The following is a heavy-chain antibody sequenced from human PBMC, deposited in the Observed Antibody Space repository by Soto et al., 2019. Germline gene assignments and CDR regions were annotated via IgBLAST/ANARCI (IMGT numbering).Heavy chain of an antibody. D-gene: IGHD3-10*01. Sequence: QVQLQESGPGLVKPSQTLSLTCTVSGGSISSGGSYWSWIRQHPGKGLEWIGYIYYSGSTYYNPSLKSRVTISVDTSTNQFSLKLSSVTAADTAVYYCARLTSGPVYVDYWGQGTLVTVSS. J-gene: IGHJ4*02. V-gene: IGHV4-31*03. CDR1: GGSISSGGSY. CDR3: ARLTSGPVYVDY. CDR2: IYYSGST.